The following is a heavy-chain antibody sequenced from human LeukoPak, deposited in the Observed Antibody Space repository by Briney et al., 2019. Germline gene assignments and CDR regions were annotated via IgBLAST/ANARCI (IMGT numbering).Heavy chain of an antibody. V-gene: IGHV3-21*01. D-gene: IGHD6-13*01. CDR2: ISSSSSYI. CDR1: GFTFSSYS. J-gene: IGHJ3*02. Sequence: GGSLRLSCAASGFTFSSYSMNWVLQAPGKGLEWVSSISSSSSYIYYADSVKGRFTISRDNAKNSLYLQMNSLRAEDTAVYYCARDSIAAAGGDAFDIWGQGTMVTVSS. CDR3: ARDSIAAAGGDAFDI.